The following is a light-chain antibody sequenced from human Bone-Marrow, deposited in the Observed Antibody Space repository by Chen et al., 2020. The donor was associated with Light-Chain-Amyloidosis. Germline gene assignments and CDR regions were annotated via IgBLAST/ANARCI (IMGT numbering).Light chain of an antibody. V-gene: IGKV3-20*01. Sequence: EIVLTQSPGTLSLSPGEGANHSCRASQTISSNYLTWYQQKFGPAPRLLIYGSSSRATGIPDRFTGSGSGTDFTLTINSLEPEDFAMYYCQQYGTSPLPFGGGTKVEIK. CDR3: QQYGTSPLP. CDR2: GSS. CDR1: QTISSNY. J-gene: IGKJ4*01.